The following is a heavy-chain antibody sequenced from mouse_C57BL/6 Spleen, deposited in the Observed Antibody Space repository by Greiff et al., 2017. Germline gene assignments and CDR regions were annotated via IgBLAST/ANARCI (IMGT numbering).Heavy chain of an antibody. V-gene: IGHV1-76*01. Sequence: QVQLQQSGAELVRPGASVKLSCKASGYTFTDYYINWVKQRPGQGLEWIARIYPGSGNTYYNEKFKGKATLTAEKSSSTAYMQLSSLTSEDSAVYFCARRGSSYAMDYWGQGTSVTVSS. CDR2: IYPGSGNT. D-gene: IGHD1-1*01. CDR1: GYTFTDYY. J-gene: IGHJ4*01. CDR3: ARRGSSYAMDY.